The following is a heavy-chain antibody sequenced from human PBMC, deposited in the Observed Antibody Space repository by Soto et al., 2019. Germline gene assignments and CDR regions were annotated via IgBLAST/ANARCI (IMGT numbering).Heavy chain of an antibody. V-gene: IGHV3-33*01. CDR3: ARDRGYCSSTSCYHVSRDYYYGMDV. D-gene: IGHD2-2*01. CDR2: IWYDGSNK. CDR1: GFTFSSYG. Sequence: GGSLRLSCAASGFTFSSYGMHWVRQAPGKGLEWVAVIWYDGSNKYYADSVKGRFTISRDNSKNTLYLQMNSLRAEDTAVCYCARDRGYCSSTSCYHVSRDYYYGMDVWGQWTTVTVSS. J-gene: IGHJ6*02.